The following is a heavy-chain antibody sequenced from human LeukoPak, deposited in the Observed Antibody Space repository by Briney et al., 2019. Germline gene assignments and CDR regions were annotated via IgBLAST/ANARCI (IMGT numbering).Heavy chain of an antibody. V-gene: IGHV1-18*01. Sequence: ASVKVSCKASGYTFSSYGISWVRQAPGQGLEWMGWISVYNGNTNYAQKLQGRVTMTTDTSTSTAYMELRSLRSEDTAVYYCARDAPXXAGTRGXAXDIWGQXXMVT. CDR2: ISVYNGNT. CDR1: GYTFSSYG. CDR3: ARDAPXXAGTRGXAXDI. D-gene: IGHD6-13*01. J-gene: IGHJ3*02.